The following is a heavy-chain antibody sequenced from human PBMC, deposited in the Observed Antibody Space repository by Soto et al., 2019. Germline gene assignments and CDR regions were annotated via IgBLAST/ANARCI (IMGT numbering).Heavy chain of an antibody. CDR3: AEERISVAGPDAFDI. D-gene: IGHD6-19*01. V-gene: IGHV3-23*01. CDR1: GFTFSSCA. J-gene: IGHJ3*02. Sequence: PGGSLRLSCAVSGFTFSSCAMNWVRQAPGKGLEWVSAISASGGGTYYADSVKGRFTVSRDNSKNTLYLQMNSLRAEDTAVYYCAEERISVAGPDAFDIWGQGTMVTVSS. CDR2: ISASGGGT.